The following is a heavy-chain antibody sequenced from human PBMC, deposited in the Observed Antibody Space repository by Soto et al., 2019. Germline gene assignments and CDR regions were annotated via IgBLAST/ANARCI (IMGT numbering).Heavy chain of an antibody. J-gene: IGHJ6*02. CDR1: GGTFSSYA. V-gene: IGHV1-69*06. CDR2: IIPIFGTA. Sequence: SVKVSCKASGGTFSSYAISWVRQAPGQGLEWMGGIIPIFGTANYAQKFQGRVTITADKSTSTAYMELSSLRSEDTAVYYCARDHVGTIFGVVINPGYYYYGMDVSG. D-gene: IGHD3-3*01. CDR3: ARDHVGTIFGVVINPGYYYYGMDV.